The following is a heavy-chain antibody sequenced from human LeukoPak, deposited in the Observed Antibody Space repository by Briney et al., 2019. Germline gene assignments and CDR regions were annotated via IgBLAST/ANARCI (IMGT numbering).Heavy chain of an antibody. CDR1: VGSISNFY. J-gene: IGHJ4*02. D-gene: IGHD3-10*01. CDR3: ARDPFMYYYGSGSYYNVKGSDY. V-gene: IGHV4-4*07. CDR2: IYTSGST. Sequence: SETLSLTCTVSVGSISNFYWSWLRQPAGKGLEWIGRIYTSGSTNYNPSLKSRVTMSVDTSKNQFSLKLSSVTAADTAVYYCARDPFMYYYGSGSYYNVKGSDYWGQGTLVTVSS.